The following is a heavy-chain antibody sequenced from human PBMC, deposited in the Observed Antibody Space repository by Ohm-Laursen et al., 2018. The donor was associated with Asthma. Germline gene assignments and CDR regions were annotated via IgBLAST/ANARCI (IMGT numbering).Heavy chain of an antibody. Sequence: TQTLTLTCTVSGFSLSNARMGVSWIRQPPGKALEWLAHIFSNDEKSYSTSLKSRLTISKDTSKSQVVLTMTNMDPVDTATYYCAHSEAEVERAFDIWGQGTMVTVSS. V-gene: IGHV2-26*01. J-gene: IGHJ3*02. CDR1: GFSLSNARMG. CDR3: AHSEAEVERAFDI. CDR2: IFSNDEK. D-gene: IGHD2-15*01.